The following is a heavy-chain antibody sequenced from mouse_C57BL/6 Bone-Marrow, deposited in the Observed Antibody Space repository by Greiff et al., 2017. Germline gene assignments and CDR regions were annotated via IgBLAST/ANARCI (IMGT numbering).Heavy chain of an antibody. CDR2: IDPRGGNT. CDR1: GYTFTSYG. J-gene: IGHJ2*01. CDR3: ARCGDGYFDY. V-gene: IGHV1-81*01. Sequence: QVQLQQPGAELARPGASVKLSCKASGYTFTSYGMRWVKQRPGQGLEWIGEIDPRGGNTNYNEKFKGKATLTADKSSSTAYMELRSLTSEASAVYFCARCGDGYFDYWGQGTTLTVSS. D-gene: IGHD2-3*01.